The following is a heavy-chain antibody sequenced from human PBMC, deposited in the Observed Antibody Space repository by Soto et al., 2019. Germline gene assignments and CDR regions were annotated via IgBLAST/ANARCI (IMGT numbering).Heavy chain of an antibody. V-gene: IGHV1-69*13. CDR3: ARDRGRDGFYYYYGMDV. Sequence: SVKVSFKSSGGTFSSYAISWGRQAPGQGLEWMGGIIPIFGTANYAQKFQGRVTITADESTITAYVELSSLRSEDTAVYYCARDRGRDGFYYYYGMDVWGQGTTVTVSS. CDR1: GGTFSSYA. CDR2: IIPIFGTA. J-gene: IGHJ6*02. D-gene: IGHD3-10*01.